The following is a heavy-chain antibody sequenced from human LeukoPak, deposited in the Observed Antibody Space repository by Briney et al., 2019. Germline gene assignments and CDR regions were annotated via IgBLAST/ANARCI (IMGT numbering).Heavy chain of an antibody. CDR1: GGSISSSSYY. Sequence: SETLSLTCTVSGGSISSSSYYWGWIRQPPGKGLEWIGSIYYSGSTYYNPSLKSRVTISVDTSKNQFSLKLSSVTAADTAVYYCARPGVSSGYLDYWGQGTLVTVSS. CDR2: IYYSGST. V-gene: IGHV4-39*01. J-gene: IGHJ4*02. D-gene: IGHD3-10*01. CDR3: ARPGVSSGYLDY.